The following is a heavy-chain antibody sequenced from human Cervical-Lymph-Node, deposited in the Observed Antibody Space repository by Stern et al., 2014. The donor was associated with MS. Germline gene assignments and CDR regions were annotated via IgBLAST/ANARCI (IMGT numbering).Heavy chain of an antibody. D-gene: IGHD1-26*01. V-gene: IGHV3-33*01. J-gene: IGHJ4*02. CDR2: IWSDGSNR. CDR1: GFTFNTYG. Sequence: VQLVESGGDVVQPGRSLRLSCAASGFTFNTYGMHWVRQAPGKGLEWVAGIWSDGSNRHYADSVKGRFTISRDNSKNTLYLEMNSLTAEDTAVYYCARGADSSVDSGRRFEYWGQGTLVTVSS. CDR3: ARGADSSVDSGRRFEY.